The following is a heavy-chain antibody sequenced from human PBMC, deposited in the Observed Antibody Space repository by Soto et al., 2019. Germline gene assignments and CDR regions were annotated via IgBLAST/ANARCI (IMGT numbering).Heavy chain of an antibody. D-gene: IGHD3-10*01. Sequence: QVQLVQSGAEVKKPGSSVKVSCKASGGIFSTYAISWLRQAPGQGLEWMGGIIPILGTPNYAQRFQGRGTITADESTSTAYMELSRLRYEDTAVYYCARDRDDYGSGNYYNRIDFWGQGTLVTVSS. CDR3: ARDRDDYGSGNYYNRIDF. CDR1: GGIFSTYA. V-gene: IGHV1-69*01. CDR2: IIPILGTP. J-gene: IGHJ4*02.